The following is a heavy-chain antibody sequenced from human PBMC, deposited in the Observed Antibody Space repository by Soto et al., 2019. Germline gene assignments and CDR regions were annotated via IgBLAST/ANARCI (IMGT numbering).Heavy chain of an antibody. Sequence: QVQLVESGGGVVQPGKSLRLSCAASGFTFSTYGIHWVRQAPGKGLEWVALISYDGGSKYYGDSVKGRFIISRDNSHNTVSLQMNSLRADDTPVYFCANEQLAMTEVVADYVDSWGQGTLVTVSS. CDR3: ANEQLAMTEVVADYVDS. CDR2: ISYDGGSK. V-gene: IGHV3-30*18. D-gene: IGHD3-22*01. CDR1: GFTFSTYG. J-gene: IGHJ4*02.